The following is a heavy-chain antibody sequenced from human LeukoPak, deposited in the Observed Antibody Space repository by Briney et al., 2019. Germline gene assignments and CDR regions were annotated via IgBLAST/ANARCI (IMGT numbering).Heavy chain of an antibody. CDR2: ISWNSGTI. CDR3: AKDGARWLQALFAY. J-gene: IGHJ4*02. Sequence: GGSLRLSCAASGFTFDDYAMHWVRQAPGKGLECVSGISWNSGTIGYADSVKGRFTISRDNAKNSLYLQMNSLRADDTALYYCAKDGARWLQALFAYWGQGTLVTVSS. D-gene: IGHD5-24*01. CDR1: GFTFDDYA. V-gene: IGHV3-9*01.